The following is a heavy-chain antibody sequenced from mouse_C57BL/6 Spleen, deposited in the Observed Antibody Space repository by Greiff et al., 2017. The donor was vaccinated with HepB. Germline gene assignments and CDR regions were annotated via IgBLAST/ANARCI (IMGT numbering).Heavy chain of an antibody. CDR2: IHPNSGST. CDR1: GYTFTSYW. CDR3: ADGYYWYFDV. J-gene: IGHJ1*03. V-gene: IGHV1-64*01. D-gene: IGHD2-3*01. Sequence: VQLQQPGAELVKPGASVKLSCKASGYTFTSYWMHWVKQRPGQGLAWIGMIHPNSGSTNYNEKFKSKAALTVDKSSSTAYMQLSSLTSKDSAVYCCADGYYWYFDVWGTGTTVTVSS.